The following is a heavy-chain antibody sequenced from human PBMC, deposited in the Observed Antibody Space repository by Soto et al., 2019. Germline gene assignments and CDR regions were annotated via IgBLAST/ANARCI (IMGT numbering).Heavy chain of an antibody. D-gene: IGHD6-25*01. CDR1: GFTFSSYA. V-gene: IGHV3-23*01. Sequence: GGSLRLSCAASGFTFSSYAMSWVRQAPGKGLEWVSAISGSGGSTYYADSVKGRFTISRDNSKNTLYLQMNSLRAEDTAVYYCAKDWYSSETYQPHLNDYWGQGTLVTVSS. CDR3: AKDWYSSETYQPHLNDY. J-gene: IGHJ4*02. CDR2: ISGSGGST.